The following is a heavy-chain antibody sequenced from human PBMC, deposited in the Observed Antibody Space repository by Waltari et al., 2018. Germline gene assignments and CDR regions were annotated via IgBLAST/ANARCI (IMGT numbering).Heavy chain of an antibody. J-gene: IGHJ5*02. Sequence: QVQLVQSGAEVKKPGASVKVSCKASGYTFTSYAMHWVRPAPGHRLEWMGWINAGNGNTKYSQKFQGRVTITRDTSASTAYMELSSLRSEDTAVYYCARGVYCTNGVCYTGWFDPWGQGTLVTVSS. D-gene: IGHD2-8*01. CDR1: GYTFTSYA. V-gene: IGHV1-3*01. CDR3: ARGVYCTNGVCYTGWFDP. CDR2: INAGNGNT.